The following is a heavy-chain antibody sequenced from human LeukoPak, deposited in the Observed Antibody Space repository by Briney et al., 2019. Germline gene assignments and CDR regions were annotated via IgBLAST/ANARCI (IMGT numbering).Heavy chain of an antibody. CDR1: GGSISSYY. D-gene: IGHD3-10*01. CDR2: IYTSGST. J-gene: IGHJ6*03. V-gene: IGHV4-4*09. Sequence: PSETLSLTCTVSGGSISSYYWSWIRQPPGKGLEWIGYIYTSGSTNYNPSLKSRVTISVDTSKNQFSLKLTSVTAADTAVYYCTRIYGSGTSFGYLDVWGKGTTVTVSS. CDR3: TRIYGSGTSFGYLDV.